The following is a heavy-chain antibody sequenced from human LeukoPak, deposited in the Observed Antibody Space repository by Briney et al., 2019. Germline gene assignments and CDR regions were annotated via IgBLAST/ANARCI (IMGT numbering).Heavy chain of an antibody. CDR1: GYTFTGYY. J-gene: IGHJ4*02. CDR2: INPNSGGT. Sequence: GESLKISCKGSGYTFTGYYMHWVRQAPGQGLEWMGWINPNSGGTNYAQKFQGRVTMTRDTSISTAYMELSRLRSDDTAVYYCARGGIVGASSRFYWGQGTLVTVSS. CDR3: ARGGIVGASSRFY. D-gene: IGHD1-26*01. V-gene: IGHV1-2*02.